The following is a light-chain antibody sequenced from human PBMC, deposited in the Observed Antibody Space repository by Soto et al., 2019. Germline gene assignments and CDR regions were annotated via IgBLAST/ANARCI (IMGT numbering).Light chain of an antibody. CDR1: QSVGSN. CDR2: GAS. V-gene: IGKV3-11*01. CDR3: QQRSNWPPFLT. J-gene: IGKJ4*01. Sequence: EIVMTQSPGTLSLSPGERVTLSCRARQSVGSNLAWYQQTPGQAPRLLIYGASKRATGFPARFSGSGSGTDFTLTISSLEPEDFAVYYCQQRSNWPPFLTFGGGTKVDIK.